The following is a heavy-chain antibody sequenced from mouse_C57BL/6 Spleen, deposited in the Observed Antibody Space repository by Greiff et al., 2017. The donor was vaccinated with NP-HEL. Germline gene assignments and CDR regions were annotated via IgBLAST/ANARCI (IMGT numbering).Heavy chain of an antibody. CDR1: GFNIKDYY. J-gene: IGHJ3*01. CDR2: IDPADGDT. D-gene: IGHD1-1*01. V-gene: IGHV14-2*01. Sequence: VQLQQSGAELVKPGASVKLSCTASGFNIKDYYMHWVKQRPEQGLEWIGRIDPADGDTTYDPKFQGKATITADTSSTTAYLQLSSLTSEDTAVYYCANYYGSSHFAYWGQGTLVTVSA. CDR3: ANYYGSSHFAY.